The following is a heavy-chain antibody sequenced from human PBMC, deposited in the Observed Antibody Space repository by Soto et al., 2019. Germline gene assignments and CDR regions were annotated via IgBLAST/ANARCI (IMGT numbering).Heavy chain of an antibody. J-gene: IGHJ3*02. CDR3: ARGEKIAVAGKLSVFDI. CDR1: GFTFSSYA. Sequence: GGSLRLSCSASGFTFSSYAMHWVRQAPGKGLEYVSAISSNGGSTYYADSVKGRFTISRDNSKNTLYLQMSSLRAEDTAVYYCARGEKIAVAGKLSVFDIWGQGTMVTVSS. D-gene: IGHD6-19*01. CDR2: ISSNGGST. V-gene: IGHV3-64D*06.